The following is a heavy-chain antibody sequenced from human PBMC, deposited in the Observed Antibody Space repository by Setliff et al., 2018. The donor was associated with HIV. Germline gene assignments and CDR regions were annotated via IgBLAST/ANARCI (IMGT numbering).Heavy chain of an antibody. V-gene: IGHV4-4*02. J-gene: IGHJ3*02. CDR2: VYHTGLT. Sequence: SETLSLTCAVSGGSISTRDWWTWVRQPPGKGLEWIGEVYHTGLTNYNPSLKSRAIMSADTSKNQFSLKLSSVTAADTAVYYCAREDTTGYYSLSAFDIWGQGTLVTVSS. D-gene: IGHD3-22*01. CDR3: AREDTTGYYSLSAFDI. CDR1: GGSISTRDW.